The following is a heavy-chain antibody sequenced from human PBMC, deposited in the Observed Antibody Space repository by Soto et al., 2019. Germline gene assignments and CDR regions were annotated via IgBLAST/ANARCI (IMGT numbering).Heavy chain of an antibody. CDR3: ARVVPDVVVPAATVFDY. D-gene: IGHD2-2*01. J-gene: IGHJ4*02. V-gene: IGHV4-61*01. CDR2: IYYSGST. Sequence: PSETLSLTCTVSGGSVSSGSYYWSWIRQPPGKGLEWIGYIYYSGSTNYNPSLKSRVTISVDTSENQFSLKLSSVTAADTAVYYCARVVPDVVVPAATVFDYWGQGTLVTVSS. CDR1: GGSVSSGSYY.